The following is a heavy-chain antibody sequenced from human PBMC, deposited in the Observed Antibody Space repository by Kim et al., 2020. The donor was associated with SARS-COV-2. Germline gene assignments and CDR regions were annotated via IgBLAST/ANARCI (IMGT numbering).Heavy chain of an antibody. CDR3: ARGLMDLDV. J-gene: IGHJ6*02. V-gene: IGHV3-53*04. CDR1: KFTVSKNY. D-gene: IGHD2-2*03. CDR2: IYSDGST. Sequence: GGSLRLSCAASKFTVSKNYMTWFRQAPGKGLECVSVIYSDGSTSYADSVKGRSTISRHNSKNTLYLQMNSLRREDTAVYYCARGLMDLDVWGQGTTVTVSS.